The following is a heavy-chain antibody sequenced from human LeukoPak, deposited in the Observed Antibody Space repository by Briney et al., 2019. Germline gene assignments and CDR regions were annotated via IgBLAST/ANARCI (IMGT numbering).Heavy chain of an antibody. CDR2: IKQDGSEK. D-gene: IGHD3-10*01. CDR1: GFTFSSYW. CDR3: ARRITMVRGVTPFDY. Sequence: PGGSLRLSCAASGFTFSSYWMSWVRQAPGKGLEWVANIKQDGSEKYYVDSVKGRFTISRDNAKNSLYLQMNSLRAEDTAVYYCARRITMVRGVTPFDYWGHGTLVTVYS. V-gene: IGHV3-7*01. J-gene: IGHJ4*01.